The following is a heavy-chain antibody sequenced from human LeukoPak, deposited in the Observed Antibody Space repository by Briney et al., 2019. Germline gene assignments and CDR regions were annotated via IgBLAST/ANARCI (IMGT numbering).Heavy chain of an antibody. D-gene: IGHD5-24*01. CDR3: ARHRSGWLQSSFDY. J-gene: IGHJ4*02. CDR1: GGSISSSSSY. V-gene: IGHV4-39*01. CDR2: IYYSGSS. Sequence: PSETLSLTCSVSGGSISSSSSYWGWIRQPPGEGLEWIGSIYYSGSSFDNPALKSRVTISVDTSKNQFSLKLSSVTAADTAVYYCARHRSGWLQSSFDYWGQGTLVTVSS.